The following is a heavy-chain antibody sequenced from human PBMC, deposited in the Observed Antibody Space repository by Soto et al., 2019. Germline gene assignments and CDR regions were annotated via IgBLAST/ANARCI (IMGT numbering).Heavy chain of an antibody. J-gene: IGHJ6*02. CDR2: ISGSGGST. D-gene: IGHD3-3*01. Sequence: GGSLRLSSAASGFTISSYAMSWVRQAPGKGLEWVSAISGSGGSTYYADSVKGRFTISRDNSKNTLYLQMNSLRAEDTAVYYCAKWVYNDFSSGTWGLNYGMDVWGLGTTVTVSS. CDR1: GFTISSYA. V-gene: IGHV3-23*01. CDR3: AKWVYNDFSSGTWGLNYGMDV.